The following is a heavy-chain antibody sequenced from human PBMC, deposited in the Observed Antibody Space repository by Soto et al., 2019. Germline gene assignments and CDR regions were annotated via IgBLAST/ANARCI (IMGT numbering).Heavy chain of an antibody. V-gene: IGHV4-30-2*01. CDR2: IYHSGST. J-gene: IGHJ4*02. CDR3: ARERGGYFDY. CDR1: AGSTSSGGYS. Sequence: PSETLSLTCAVSAGSTSSGGYSWSWIRQPPGKGLEWIGYIYHSGSTYYNPSLKSRVTISVDRSKNQFSLKLSSVTAADTAVYYCARERGGYFDYWGQGTLVTVSS. D-gene: IGHD3-10*01.